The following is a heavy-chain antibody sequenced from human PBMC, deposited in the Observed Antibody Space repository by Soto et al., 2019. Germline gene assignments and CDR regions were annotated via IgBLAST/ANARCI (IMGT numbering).Heavy chain of an antibody. CDR2: INPNSGNT. Sequence: QVQLVQSGAEVKRPGASVKVSCKASGYTFKSHDVSWMRQAPGQGLEWMGFINPNSGNTAFAQRFKGRVTMTRNNVVNTAYMELSSLTYDDTAVYFCARGHIDLTNVSGSYRHPPYYFDTWGQGTLVTVSS. D-gene: IGHD3-16*02. CDR3: ARGHIDLTNVSGSYRHPPYYFDT. CDR1: GYTFKSHD. V-gene: IGHV1-8*01. J-gene: IGHJ4*02.